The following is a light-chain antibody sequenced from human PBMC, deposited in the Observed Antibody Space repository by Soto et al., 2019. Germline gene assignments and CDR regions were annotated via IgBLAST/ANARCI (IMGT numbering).Light chain of an antibody. V-gene: IGKV3-20*01. Sequence: EIVLTQSPGTLSLSPGERATLSCRTSQSVNNNYLAWYQQKPGQAPRLLIYGASSRATGIPDRFSGSGSGKDFPLTISRLEPEDFAAYYCQQYGSSQYTFGQGTKLEIK. CDR1: QSVNNNY. CDR2: GAS. J-gene: IGKJ2*01. CDR3: QQYGSSQYT.